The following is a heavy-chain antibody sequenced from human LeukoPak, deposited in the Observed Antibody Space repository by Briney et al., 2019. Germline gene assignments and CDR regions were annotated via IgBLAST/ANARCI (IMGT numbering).Heavy chain of an antibody. CDR3: ARDGWVLLDPIDY. CDR2: ISSSSSYI. V-gene: IGHV3-21*01. J-gene: IGHJ4*02. CDR1: GFTFSSYS. Sequence: GGSLRLSCAASGFTFSSYSMNWVRQAPGKGLEWVSSISSSSSYIYYADSVKGRFTISRDNAKNSLYLQMNSLRAEDTAVYYCARDGWVLLDPIDYWGQGTLVTVSS. D-gene: IGHD1-26*01.